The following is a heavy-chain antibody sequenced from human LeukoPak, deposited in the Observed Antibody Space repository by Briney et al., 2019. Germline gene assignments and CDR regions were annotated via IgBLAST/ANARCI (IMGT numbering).Heavy chain of an antibody. CDR1: GGSISSGGYS. CDR3: ARASIVVVPAAIDFTFHYYYYGMDV. V-gene: IGHV4-30-2*01. D-gene: IGHD2-2*02. CDR2: IYHSGST. J-gene: IGHJ6*02. Sequence: PSQTLSLTCAVSGGSISSGGYSWSWIRQPPGKGLEWIGYIYHSGSTYYNPSLKSRVTISVDRSKNQFSLKLSSVTAADTAVYYCARASIVVVPAAIDFTFHYYYYGMDVWGQGTTVTVSS.